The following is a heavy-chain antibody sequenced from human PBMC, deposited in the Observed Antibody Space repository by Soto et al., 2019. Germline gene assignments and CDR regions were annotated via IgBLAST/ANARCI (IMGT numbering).Heavy chain of an antibody. D-gene: IGHD3-16*01. CDR2: ISHSGHT. CDR3: ARGRLVLRSWYYGMDV. Sequence: SETLSLTCTFTGDSFSSISNHYCSWIRQPPGKGLEWLGYISHSGHTNYNPSLKSRVSISVDTSKNQFSLNLSSVTAADTAVYYCARGRLVLRSWYYGMDVWGQGTTVTVSS. V-gene: IGHV4-59*11. CDR1: GDSFSSISNHY. J-gene: IGHJ6*02.